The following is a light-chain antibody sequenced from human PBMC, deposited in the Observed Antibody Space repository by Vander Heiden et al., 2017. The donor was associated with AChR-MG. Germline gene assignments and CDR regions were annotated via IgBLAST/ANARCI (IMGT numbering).Light chain of an antibody. CDR1: SSDVGGYNY. CDR3: SSYTSSSTWV. CDR2: DVS. Sequence: QSALTQPASVSGSPGQSITISCTGTSSDVGGYNYVSWYQQHPGKAPKLMIYDVSNRPSGVSNRISGLQAEDEADYYCSSYTSSSTWVFGGGTKLTVL. V-gene: IGLV2-14*03. J-gene: IGLJ3*02.